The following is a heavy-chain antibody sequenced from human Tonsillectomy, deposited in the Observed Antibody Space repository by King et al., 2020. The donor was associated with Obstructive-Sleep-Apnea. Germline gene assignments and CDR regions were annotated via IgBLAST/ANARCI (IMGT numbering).Heavy chain of an antibody. CDR3: AKVLSSAWYGEPLGY. CDR1: GITFSTYA. V-gene: IGHV3-23*04. D-gene: IGHD3-10*01. J-gene: IGHJ4*02. Sequence: VQLVESGGGLVQPGGSLRLSCAASGITFSTYAMSWVRQAPGRGLEWVSSISGSGGSTYYADSVKGRFTISIDNSKNTLYLQMNSLRAEDTAEYYCAKVLSSAWYGEPLGYWGQGTLVTVSS. CDR2: ISGSGGST.